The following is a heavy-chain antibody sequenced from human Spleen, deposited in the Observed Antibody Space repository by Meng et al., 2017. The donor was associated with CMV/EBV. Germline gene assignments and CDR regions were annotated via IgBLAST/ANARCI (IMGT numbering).Heavy chain of an antibody. CDR2: ISGSGGST. CDR3: AKGGRFGGSYKGYFDY. Sequence: GESLKISCAASGFTFSSYAMSWVRQAPGKGLEWVSAISGSGGSTYYADSVKGRFTISRDNSKNTLYLQMNSLRAEDTAVYCCAKGGRFGGSYKGYFDYWGQGTLVTVSS. CDR1: GFTFSSYA. D-gene: IGHD1-26*01. J-gene: IGHJ4*02. V-gene: IGHV3-23*01.